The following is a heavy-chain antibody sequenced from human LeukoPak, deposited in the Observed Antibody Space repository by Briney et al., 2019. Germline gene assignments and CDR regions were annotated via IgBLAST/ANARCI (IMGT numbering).Heavy chain of an antibody. V-gene: IGHV3-23*01. CDR3: AKTSITLFGVVKYFDY. D-gene: IGHD3-3*01. CDR2: ISNSGGST. J-gene: IGHJ4*02. CDR1: GFTFSSYA. Sequence: GGSLRLSCAASGFTFSSYAMSWVRQAPGKGLEWVSAISNSGGSTYYADSVKGRFTISRDNSKNTLCLQMNSLRAEDTAVYFCAKTSITLFGVVKYFDYWGQGTLVTVSS.